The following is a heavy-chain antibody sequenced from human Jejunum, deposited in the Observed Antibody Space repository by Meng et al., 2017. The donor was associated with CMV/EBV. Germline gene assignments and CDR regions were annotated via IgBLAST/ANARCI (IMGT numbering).Heavy chain of an antibody. CDR1: GYPFTSYD. J-gene: IGHJ4*02. Sequence: KASGYPFTSYDINWVRQATGQGLEWMGWMNPNSGNTGYAQKFQGRVTITRNTSISTAYMELSSLRSEDTAVYYCARGRVPAAPPDYWGQGTLVTVSS. CDR2: MNPNSGNT. V-gene: IGHV1-8*03. D-gene: IGHD2-2*01. CDR3: ARGRVPAAPPDY.